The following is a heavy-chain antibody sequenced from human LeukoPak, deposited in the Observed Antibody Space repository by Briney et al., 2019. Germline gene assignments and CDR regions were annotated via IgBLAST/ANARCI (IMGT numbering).Heavy chain of an antibody. CDR2: IYYTGSA. V-gene: IGHV4-39*07. Sequence: SETLSLTCTVSGGSISSITDYWGWVRQSPGKGLEWIGSIYYTGSASYNPSLKSRVTISVDTSKNQFSLKLSSVTAADTAVYYCARRERVVVPAADYFDYWGQGTLVTVSS. CDR1: GGSISSITDY. D-gene: IGHD2-2*01. J-gene: IGHJ4*02. CDR3: ARRERVVVPAADYFDY.